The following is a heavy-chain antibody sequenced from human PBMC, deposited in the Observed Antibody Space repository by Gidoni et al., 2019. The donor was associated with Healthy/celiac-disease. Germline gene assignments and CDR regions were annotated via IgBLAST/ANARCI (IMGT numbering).Heavy chain of an antibody. D-gene: IGHD6-13*01. Sequence: DVQLVESCVVFVQPGVSLILSFSASGFPFSSDAMHCVRQDPGKGLEYVSAICSNGGRTYYADYVKGRFNISRDNSKNTLYLQMSSLRAEETAVYYCVKSRQQLQRSAFDIWGQGTMVTVSS. CDR1: GFPFSSDA. CDR2: ICSNGGRT. J-gene: IGHJ3*02. CDR3: VKSRQQLQRSAFDI. V-gene: IGHV3-64D*06.